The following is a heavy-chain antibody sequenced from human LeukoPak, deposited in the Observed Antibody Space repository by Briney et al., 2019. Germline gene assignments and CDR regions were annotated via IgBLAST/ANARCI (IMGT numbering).Heavy chain of an antibody. CDR2: INHSGST. Sequence: SETLSLTCTVSGGSFSGYYWSWIRQPPGKGLEWIGEINHSGSTNYNPSLKSRVTISVDTSKNQFSLKLSSVTAADMAVYYCAGGKTGYYYDSSGTISVDAFDIWGQGTMVTVSS. CDR1: GGSFSGYY. V-gene: IGHV4-34*01. CDR3: AGGKTGYYYDSSGTISVDAFDI. J-gene: IGHJ3*02. D-gene: IGHD3-22*01.